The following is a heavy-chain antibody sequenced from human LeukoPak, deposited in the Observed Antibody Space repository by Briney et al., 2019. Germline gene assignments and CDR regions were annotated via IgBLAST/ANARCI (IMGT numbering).Heavy chain of an antibody. CDR1: GGSFSAFF. CDR3: ARGSSSSWYSHYYYYYMDV. CDR2: IYYSGST. V-gene: IGHV4-59*01. D-gene: IGHD6-13*01. J-gene: IGHJ6*03. Sequence: SETLSLTCSVYGGSFSAFFWNWIRQPPGKGLEWIGYIYYSGSTNYNPSLKSRVTISVDTSKNQFSLKLSSVTAAATAVYYCARGSSSSWYSHYYYYYMDVWGKGTTVTISS.